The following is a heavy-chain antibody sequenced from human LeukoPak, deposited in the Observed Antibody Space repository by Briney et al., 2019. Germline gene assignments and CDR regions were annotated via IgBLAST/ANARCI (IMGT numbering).Heavy chain of an antibody. CDR2: IYTSGST. Sequence: SETLSLTCTVSGASVSGSPYYWGWIRQPPGKGLEWIGRIYTSGSTNYNPSLKSRVTISVDTSKNQFSLKLSSVTAADTAVYYCARSPVPTYYYGSGSPNWFDPWGQGTLVTVSS. CDR3: ARSPVPTYYYGSGSPNWFDP. CDR1: GASVSGSPYY. D-gene: IGHD3-10*01. J-gene: IGHJ5*02. V-gene: IGHV4-39*07.